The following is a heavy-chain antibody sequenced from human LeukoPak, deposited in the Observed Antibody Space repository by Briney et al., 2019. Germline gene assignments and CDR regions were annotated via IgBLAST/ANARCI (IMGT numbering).Heavy chain of an antibody. CDR2: TYYRSKWYN. D-gene: IGHD6-19*01. CDR1: GDSVSSNSAA. Sequence: SQTLSLTCAISGDSVSSNSAAWNWIRQSPSRGLEWLGRTYYRSKWYNDYAVSVKSRITINPDTSKNQFSLQLNSVTLEDTAVYYCARSYRSSGWYYYYYYYGMDVWGQGTTVTVSS. J-gene: IGHJ6*02. CDR3: ARSYRSSGWYYYYYYYGMDV. V-gene: IGHV6-1*01.